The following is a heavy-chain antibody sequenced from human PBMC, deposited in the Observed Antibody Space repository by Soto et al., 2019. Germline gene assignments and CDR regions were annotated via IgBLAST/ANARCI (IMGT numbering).Heavy chain of an antibody. V-gene: IGHV1-69*06. Sequence: ASVKVSCKVSGSRFSNYVISWVRQAPGHGLEWLGRIIPIFNSTKYAQNFQGRVTITADKSTSTASLELSSLRSDDTAVYYCAREGRGKKAGYNGLVSLGYWGQGTLVTVSS. CDR3: AREGRGKKAGYNGLVSLGY. CDR1: GSRFSNYV. J-gene: IGHJ4*02. CDR2: IIPIFNST. D-gene: IGHD2-2*02.